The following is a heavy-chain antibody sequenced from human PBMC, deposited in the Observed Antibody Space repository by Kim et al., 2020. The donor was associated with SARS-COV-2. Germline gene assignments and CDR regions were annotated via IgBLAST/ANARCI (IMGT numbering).Heavy chain of an antibody. CDR1: GGSISSYY. J-gene: IGHJ2*01. Sequence: SETLSLTCTVSGGSISSYYWSWIRQPPGKGLEWIGYIYYSGSTNYNPSLKSRVTISVDTSKNQFSLKLSSVTAADTAVYYCAQSIAARPSNWYFDLWGRG. CDR3: AQSIAARPSNWYFDL. D-gene: IGHD6-6*01. V-gene: IGHV4-59*01. CDR2: IYYSGST.